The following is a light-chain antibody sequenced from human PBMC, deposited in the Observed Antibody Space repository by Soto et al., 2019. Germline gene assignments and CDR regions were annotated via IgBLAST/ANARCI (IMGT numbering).Light chain of an antibody. CDR2: GTS. V-gene: IGKV3-20*01. CDR1: QSVSSN. J-gene: IGKJ4*01. CDR3: QQYASSPLLT. Sequence: EIVLTHSPVTLSLSPGERATLSCSASQSVSSNLAWYQQKPGQAPRLLIFGTSSRATGIPDRFSGSGSGTDFTLSISRLEPEDFAVYYCQQYASSPLLTFGGGTKVDIK.